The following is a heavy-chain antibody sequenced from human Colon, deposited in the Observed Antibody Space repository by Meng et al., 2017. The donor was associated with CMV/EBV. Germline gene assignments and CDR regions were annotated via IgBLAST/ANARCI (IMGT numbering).Heavy chain of an antibody. CDR1: GFTFSSYG. CDR3: AKSLGITIFGVVIDRPRNYGMDV. V-gene: IGHV3-30*02. CDR2: IRYDGSNK. J-gene: IGHJ6*02. D-gene: IGHD3-3*01. Sequence: GGSLRLSCAASGFTFSSYGMHWVRQAPGKGLEWVAFIRYDGSNKYYADSVKGRFTISRDKSKNTLYLQMNSLRAEDTAVYYCAKSLGITIFGVVIDRPRNYGMDVWGQGTTVTVSS.